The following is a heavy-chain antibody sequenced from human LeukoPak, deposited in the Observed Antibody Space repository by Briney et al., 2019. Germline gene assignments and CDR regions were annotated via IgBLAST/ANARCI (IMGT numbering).Heavy chain of an antibody. Sequence: PSETLSLTCAVSGYSISSGYYWGWIRQPPGKGLEWIGSIYHSGSTYYNPSLESRVTISVDTSKNQFSLKLSSVTAADTAVYYCARLTISIFGVVINPWFDPWGQGTLVTVSS. CDR1: GYSISSGYY. CDR2: IYHSGST. D-gene: IGHD3-3*01. V-gene: IGHV4-38-2*01. CDR3: ARLTISIFGVVINPWFDP. J-gene: IGHJ5*02.